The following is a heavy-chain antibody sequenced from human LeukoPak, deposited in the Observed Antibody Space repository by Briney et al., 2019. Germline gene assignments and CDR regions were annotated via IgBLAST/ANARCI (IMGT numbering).Heavy chain of an antibody. Sequence: AASVKVSCKASGYTFTSYDINWVRQATGQGLEWMGWMNPNSGNTGYAQKFQGRVTMTRNTSISTAYMELSSLRSEDTAVYYCARGSCSGGSCYFEYWGQGTLVTVSS. CDR2: MNPNSGNT. V-gene: IGHV1-8*01. CDR3: ARGSCSGGSCYFEY. J-gene: IGHJ4*02. D-gene: IGHD2-15*01. CDR1: GYTFTSYD.